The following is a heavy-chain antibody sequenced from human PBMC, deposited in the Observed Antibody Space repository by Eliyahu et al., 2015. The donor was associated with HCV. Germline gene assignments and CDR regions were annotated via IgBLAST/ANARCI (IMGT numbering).Heavy chain of an antibody. CDR2: LLPSWAP. J-gene: IGHJ4*02. D-gene: IGHD3-3*01. Sequence: QLQLQESGSGLVKPSQTLSLTCAVSGGSVSSGGYSWSWIRQPPGKGLEWIWVLLPSWAPHHTPSLKSRVSISVDRSKNQFSLKLTSVTAADTAVYYCARESPITIFGVVIVGYFDYWGQGALVTVSS. CDR1: GGSVSSGGYS. V-gene: IGHV4-30-2*01. CDR3: ARESPITIFGVVIVGYFDY.